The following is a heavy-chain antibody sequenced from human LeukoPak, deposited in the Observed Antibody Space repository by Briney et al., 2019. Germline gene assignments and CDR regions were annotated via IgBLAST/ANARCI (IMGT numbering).Heavy chain of an antibody. Sequence: ASVKVSCKASGYTFTSYDINWVRQAPGQGLEWMGWMNPNSGNTGYAQKFQGRVTMTRNTSISTAYMELSSLRSEDTAVYYCARGLGGYNYYYYGMDVWGQGTTVTVSS. CDR2: MNPNSGNT. CDR3: ARGLGGYNYYYYGMDV. V-gene: IGHV1-8*01. J-gene: IGHJ6*02. D-gene: IGHD5-24*01. CDR1: GYTFTSYD.